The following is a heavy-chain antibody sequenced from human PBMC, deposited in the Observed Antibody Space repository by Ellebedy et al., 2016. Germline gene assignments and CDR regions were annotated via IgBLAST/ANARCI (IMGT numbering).Heavy chain of an antibody. CDR2: VSSDGRKK. V-gene: IGHV3-30*04. D-gene: IGHD6-13*01. J-gene: IGHJ4*02. CDR1: GFTFNNYV. CDR3: VRGPEQQLVDVY. Sequence: GESLKISXAASGFTFNNYVMHWVRQAPGKGLEWVAVVSSDGRKKYYADSVKGRFTISRDNSENTLYVQMNSLRAGDTAVYYCVRGPEQQLVDVYWGQGTLVTVSS.